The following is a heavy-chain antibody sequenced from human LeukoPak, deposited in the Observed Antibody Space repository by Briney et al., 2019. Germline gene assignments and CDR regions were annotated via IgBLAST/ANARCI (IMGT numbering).Heavy chain of an antibody. CDR1: GFNFSNYW. V-gene: IGHV3-74*01. CDR2: LNTGGNST. J-gene: IGHJ4*02. CDR3: TREGAYDSGTYGAGDY. Sequence: GGSLRLSCTASGFNFSNYWMHWVRQAPGKGLVWVSRLNTGGNSTIYADSVKGRFINSRDNAKSTLYLQMNSLRADDTGVYYCTREGAYDSGTYGAGDYWGQGTLVTVSS. D-gene: IGHD3-10*01.